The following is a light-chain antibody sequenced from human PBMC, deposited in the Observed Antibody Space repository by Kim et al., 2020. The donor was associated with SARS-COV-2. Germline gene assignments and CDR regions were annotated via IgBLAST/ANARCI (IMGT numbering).Light chain of an antibody. CDR1: QSISSY. CDR3: QQSYSTPPS. CDR2: AAS. V-gene: IGKV1-39*01. Sequence: ASVGDRVTITCRASQSISSYLNWYQQKPGKAPKRLIYAASSLQSGVPSRFSGSGSGTDFTLTISSLQPEDFATYYCQQSYSTPPSFGGGTKVDIK. J-gene: IGKJ4*01.